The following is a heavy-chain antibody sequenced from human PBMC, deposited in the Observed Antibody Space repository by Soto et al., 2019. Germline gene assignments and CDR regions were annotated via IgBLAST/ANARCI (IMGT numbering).Heavy chain of an antibody. Sequence: EVQLLESGGGLVQPGGSLRLSCAASGFTFSSYAMSWVRQAPGKGLEWVSAISGSGGSTYYADSVKGRFTISRDNSKNTLYLQMNSQRAEDTAVYYCAKAKTGYCSSTSCPLGYYYGMDVWGQGTTVTVSS. J-gene: IGHJ6*02. CDR2: ISGSGGST. D-gene: IGHD2-2*01. CDR3: AKAKTGYCSSTSCPLGYYYGMDV. CDR1: GFTFSSYA. V-gene: IGHV3-23*01.